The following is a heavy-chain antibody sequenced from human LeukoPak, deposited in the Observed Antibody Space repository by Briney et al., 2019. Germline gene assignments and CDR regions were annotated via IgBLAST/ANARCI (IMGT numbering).Heavy chain of an antibody. J-gene: IGHJ4*02. CDR3: ARGTKEGYSSSWFDY. D-gene: IGHD2-2*01. CDR2: ISSSSTSI. V-gene: IGHV3-48*02. Sequence: QPGGSLRLSCAASGFTFSTYSINWVRQAPGMGLEWVSYISSSSTSIYYADSVKGRFTISRDNAKNSLYLQMNSLRDEDTAVYYCARGTKEGYSSSWFDYWGQGTLVTVPS. CDR1: GFTFSTYS.